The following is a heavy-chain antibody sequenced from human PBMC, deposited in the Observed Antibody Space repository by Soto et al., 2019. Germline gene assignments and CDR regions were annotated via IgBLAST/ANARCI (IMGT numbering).Heavy chain of an antibody. D-gene: IGHD1-1*01. Sequence: QVQLQESGPGLVKPSQTLSLTCTVTGGSMTSGDQYWTWIRHRPGEGLEWFGYINHRGSLYYNPSLKSRVSMSVDTSKNHFSLNLSSATAADTAAYYCERELPQRQGRNMDVWGPGTTVTVSS. CDR2: INHRGSL. CDR3: ERELPQRQGRNMDV. V-gene: IGHV4-31*03. CDR1: GGSMTSGDQY. J-gene: IGHJ6*02.